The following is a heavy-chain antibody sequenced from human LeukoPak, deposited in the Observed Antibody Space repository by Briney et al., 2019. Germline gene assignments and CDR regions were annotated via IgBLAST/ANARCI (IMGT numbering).Heavy chain of an antibody. J-gene: IGHJ3*02. CDR3: ARDRRPYAFDI. CDR1: GGSISSGGYY. V-gene: IGHV4-31*03. Sequence: SETLSLTCTVSGGSISSGGYYWSWIRQHPGKGLEWIGYIYYNGSTYYNPSLKSRVTISVDTSKNQFSLKLSSVTAADTAVYYCARDRRPYAFDIWGQGTMVTVSS. CDR2: IYYNGST.